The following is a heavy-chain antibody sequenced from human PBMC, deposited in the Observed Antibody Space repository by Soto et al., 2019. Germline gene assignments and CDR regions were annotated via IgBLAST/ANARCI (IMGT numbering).Heavy chain of an antibody. D-gene: IGHD3-3*01. CDR3: ATSITIFGVVWACDY. V-gene: IGHV3-30*03. CDR2: ISYDGSNK. J-gene: IGHJ4*02. CDR1: GFTFSSYG. Sequence: LRLSCEASGFTFSSYGMHWVRQAPGKGLEWVAVISYDGSNKYYADSVKGRFTISRDNSKNTLYLQMNSLRAEDTAVYYCATSITIFGVVWACDYWGQGTLVTVSS.